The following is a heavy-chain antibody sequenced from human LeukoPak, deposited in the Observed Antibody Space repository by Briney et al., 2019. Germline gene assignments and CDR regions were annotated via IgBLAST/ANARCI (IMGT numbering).Heavy chain of an antibody. CDR1: GGSFSGYY. D-gene: IGHD2-2*01. CDR3: ASYQLLISWFDP. Sequence: SETLSLTCAVYGGSFSGYYWSWIRQPPGKGLGWIGEINHSGSTNYNPSLKSRVTISVDTSKNQFSLKLSSVTAADTAVYYCASYQLLISWFDPWGQGTLVTVSS. J-gene: IGHJ5*02. CDR2: INHSGST. V-gene: IGHV4-34*01.